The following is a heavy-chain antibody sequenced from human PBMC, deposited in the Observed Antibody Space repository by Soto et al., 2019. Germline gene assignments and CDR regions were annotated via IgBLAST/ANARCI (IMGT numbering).Heavy chain of an antibody. Sequence: QVQLQESGPGLVKPSQTLSLTCTVSGGAISSGGYHWSWIRQQPGKGLEWIGYICYSGTTYYNPSLKSRVTISVDTSKNQFSLKLSSLTAADTAVYYCARGSLAVTTLDYWGQGTLVTVSS. CDR2: ICYSGTT. CDR3: ARGSLAVTTLDY. J-gene: IGHJ4*02. V-gene: IGHV4-31*03. CDR1: GGAISSGGYH. D-gene: IGHD1-1*01.